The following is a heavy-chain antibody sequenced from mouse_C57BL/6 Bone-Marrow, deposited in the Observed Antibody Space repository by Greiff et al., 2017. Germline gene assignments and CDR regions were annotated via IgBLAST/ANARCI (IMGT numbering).Heavy chain of an antibody. D-gene: IGHD2-1*01. CDR2: IWSGGST. J-gene: IGHJ1*03. CDR1: GFSLTSYG. V-gene: IGHV2-2*01. CDR3: ARPQGYYRNYETHFDV. Sequence: QVQLKQSGPGLVQPSQSLSITCTVSGFSLTSYGVHWVRQSPGKGLEWLGVIWSGGSTYYNAAFISRLSISKENSKSQVFFKMNSMQSDDTAIYYCARPQGYYRNYETHFDVWGTGTTVTVSS.